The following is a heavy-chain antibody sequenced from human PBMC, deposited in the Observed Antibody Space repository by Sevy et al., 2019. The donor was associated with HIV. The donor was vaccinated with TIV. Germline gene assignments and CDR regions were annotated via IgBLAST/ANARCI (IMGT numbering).Heavy chain of an antibody. V-gene: IGHV3-23*01. J-gene: IGHJ4*02. Sequence: GGSLRLSCAASGFTFSSYAMSWVRQAPGKGLEWVSAISGSGGSTYYADSLKGRFTISRDNSKNTLYLQMNSLRAEDTAVYYCAFGGFPYYYDSSGYYEFDYWGQGTLVTVSS. D-gene: IGHD3-22*01. CDR3: AFGGFPYYYDSSGYYEFDY. CDR2: ISGSGGST. CDR1: GFTFSSYA.